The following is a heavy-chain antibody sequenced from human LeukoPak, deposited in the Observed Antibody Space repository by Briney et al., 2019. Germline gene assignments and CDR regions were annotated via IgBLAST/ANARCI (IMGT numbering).Heavy chain of an antibody. J-gene: IGHJ4*02. CDR3: ARHASAVGALFY. CDR2: IYSAGST. D-gene: IGHD1-26*01. V-gene: IGHV4-59*08. Sequence: SEPLSLTCTVSGGSISRYYWSWIRQPPGKGLEWIGYIYSAGSTNSNPSLKSRITISVDTSGNEFSLRLTSVTAADTAVYYCARHASAVGALFYWGQGSLVTVSS. CDR1: GGSISRYY.